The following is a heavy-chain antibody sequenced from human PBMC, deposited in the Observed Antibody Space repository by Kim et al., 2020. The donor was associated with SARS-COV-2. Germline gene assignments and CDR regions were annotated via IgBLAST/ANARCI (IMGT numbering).Heavy chain of an antibody. D-gene: IGHD6-13*01. CDR2: ISLGGTA. J-gene: IGHJ3*01. CDR1: GGSFSGYY. Sequence: SETLSLTCVVSGGSFSGYYWTWIRQSPGKGLEWIGVISLGGTADYNPSLRSRVSISLGSSRNQFSLKLTSLTAADAAVYYCARGIADAFDFWGQGTVVTVSS. CDR3: ARGIADAFDF. V-gene: IGHV4-34*01.